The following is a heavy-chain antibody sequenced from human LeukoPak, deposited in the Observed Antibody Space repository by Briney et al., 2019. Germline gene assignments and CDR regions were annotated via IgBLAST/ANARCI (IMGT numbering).Heavy chain of an antibody. V-gene: IGHV1-46*01. D-gene: IGHD3-22*01. CDR1: GYIFTSYY. Sequence: ASVKVSCKASGYIFTSYYMHWVRQAPGQGLEWMGMINPSGGSTSNAQKFQGRVTMTRDTSTSTVYMELSSLRSEDTAVYYCARDESSGYSGDYWGQGTLVTVSS. CDR3: ARDESSGYSGDY. CDR2: INPSGGST. J-gene: IGHJ4*02.